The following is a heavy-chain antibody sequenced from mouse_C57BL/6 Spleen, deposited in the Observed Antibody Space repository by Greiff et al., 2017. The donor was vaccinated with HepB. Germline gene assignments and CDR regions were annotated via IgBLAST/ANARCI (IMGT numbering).Heavy chain of an antibody. V-gene: IGHV1-59*01. J-gene: IGHJ1*03. CDR3: ARKTVVANWYFDV. D-gene: IGHD1-1*01. CDR1: GYTFTSYW. Sequence: QVQLQQPGAELVRPGPSVKLSCKASGYTFTSYWMHWVKQRAGQGLEWSGVFDPSDSYTNYNQKFKGKATLTVDKSSSTAYMELRSLTSEDTAVYYCARKTVVANWYFDVWGTGTTVTVSS. CDR2: FDPSDSYT.